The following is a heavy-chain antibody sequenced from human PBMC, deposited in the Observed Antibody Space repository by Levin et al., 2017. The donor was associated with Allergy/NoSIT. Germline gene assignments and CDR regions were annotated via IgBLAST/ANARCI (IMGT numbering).Heavy chain of an antibody. V-gene: IGHV1-69*13. D-gene: IGHD5-18*01. CDR1: GGTFSSYA. CDR3: ARERPGGYSYGPLWFDP. J-gene: IGHJ5*02. CDR2: IIPIFGTA. Sequence: ASVKVSCKASGGTFSSYAISWVRQAPGQGLEWMGGIIPIFGTANYAQKFQGRVTITADESTSTAYMELSSLRSEDTAVYYCARERPGGYSYGPLWFDPWGQGTLVTVSS.